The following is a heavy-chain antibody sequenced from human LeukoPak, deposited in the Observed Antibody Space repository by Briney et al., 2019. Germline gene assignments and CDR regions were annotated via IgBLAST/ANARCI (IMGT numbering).Heavy chain of an antibody. CDR1: GFTFSTYW. CDR2: IKQDGSEK. V-gene: IGHV3-7*01. D-gene: IGHD3-10*01. CDR3: AKDVTLVRGGLFDY. J-gene: IGHJ4*02. Sequence: GGSLRLSCAASGFTFSTYWMNWVRQATGKGLEWVANIKQDGSEKYYVDSVKGRFTISRDNAKNSLYLQMNSLRAEDTAVYYCAKDVTLVRGGLFDYWGQGTLVTVSS.